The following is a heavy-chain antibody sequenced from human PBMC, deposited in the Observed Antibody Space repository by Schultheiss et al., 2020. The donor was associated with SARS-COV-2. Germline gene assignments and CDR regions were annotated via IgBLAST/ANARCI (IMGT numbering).Heavy chain of an antibody. CDR1: GGSVSTYY. D-gene: IGHD2-2*01. J-gene: IGHJ6*02. V-gene: IGHV4-4*07. CDR2: IYTSGTT. CDR3: ARDRFCSSTSCYRGPNYYYYYGMDV. Sequence: SETLSLTCTVSGGSVSTYYWSWIRQPAGKGLEWIGRIYTSGTTHYNPSLKSRVTMSVDTSKNQFSLKLSSVTAADTAVYYCARDRFCSSTSCYRGPNYYYYYGMDVWGQGTTVTVSS.